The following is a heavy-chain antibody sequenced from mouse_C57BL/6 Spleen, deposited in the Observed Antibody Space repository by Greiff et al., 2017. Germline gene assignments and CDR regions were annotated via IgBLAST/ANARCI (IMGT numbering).Heavy chain of an antibody. Sequence: QVQLQQSGPGLVQPSQSLSITCTASGFSLTSYGVHWVRQSPGKGLEWLGVIWSGGSTDYNAAFISRLSISKDNSKSQVFFKMNGLQADDTAIYYCAPNWDGYFDVWGTGTTVTVSS. D-gene: IGHD4-1*01. V-gene: IGHV2-2*01. J-gene: IGHJ1*03. CDR3: APNWDGYFDV. CDR2: IWSGGST. CDR1: GFSLTSYG.